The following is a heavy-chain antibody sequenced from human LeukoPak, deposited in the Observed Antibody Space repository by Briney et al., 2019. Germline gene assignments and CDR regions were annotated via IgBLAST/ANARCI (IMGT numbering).Heavy chain of an antibody. CDR3: SRSLDAAPDGFDI. Sequence: GEPLESSFKGSGFCFTNYWIGWGRPVPGKGPGGMGVVYPADWDTRYNTSFKWQVPLSAGKSNTPAYLQWRSLKASDTAIYYCSRSLDAAPDGFDIWGQGTVVTVSS. CDR1: GFCFTNYW. V-gene: IGHV5-51*01. J-gene: IGHJ3*02. CDR2: VYPADWDT. D-gene: IGHD6-25*01.